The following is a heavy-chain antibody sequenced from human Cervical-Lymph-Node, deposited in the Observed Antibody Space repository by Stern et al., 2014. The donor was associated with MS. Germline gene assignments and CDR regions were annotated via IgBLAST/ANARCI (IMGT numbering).Heavy chain of an antibody. Sequence: MQLVESGPGLVKPSQTLSLTCTVSGGSISSGAYYWSWIRQHPGKGLEWLGYIYHPWSTHYDPSLTTRITMSVDTSQNQFYLNLTSVTAADTAVYYCARVSAGYYQFDHWGPGALVTVSS. V-gene: IGHV4-31*03. J-gene: IGHJ4*02. CDR1: GGSISSGAYY. CDR2: IYHPWST. D-gene: IGHD3-22*01. CDR3: ARVSAGYYQFDH.